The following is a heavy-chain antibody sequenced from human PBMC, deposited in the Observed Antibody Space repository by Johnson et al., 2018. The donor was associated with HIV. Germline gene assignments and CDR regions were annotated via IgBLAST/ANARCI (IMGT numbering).Heavy chain of an antibody. CDR2: INWNGGST. V-gene: IGHV3-20*04. J-gene: IGHJ3*02. CDR3: ARVPDSSGWDAFDI. D-gene: IGHD6-19*01. Sequence: EQLVESGGGVVRPGGSLRLSCAASGFTFDDYAMSWVRQAPGKGLEWVSAINWNGGSTGYADSVKGRFTLSRDNAKNSLYLQMNSLRAEDTALYYCARVPDSSGWDAFDIWGQGTMVTVSS. CDR1: GFTFDDYA.